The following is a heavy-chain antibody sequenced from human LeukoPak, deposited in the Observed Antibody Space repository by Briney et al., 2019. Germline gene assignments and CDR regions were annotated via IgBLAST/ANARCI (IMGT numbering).Heavy chain of an antibody. D-gene: IGHD3-22*01. Sequence: PGGSLRLSCAASGFTFSSYAMSWVRQAPGKGLEWVSAISGSGGSTYYADSVKGRFTISRDNSKNTLYLQMNSLRAEDTAVYYCGGQILYDPDAFDIWGQGTMVTVSS. CDR2: ISGSGGST. CDR3: GGQILYDPDAFDI. V-gene: IGHV3-23*01. J-gene: IGHJ3*02. CDR1: GFTFSSYA.